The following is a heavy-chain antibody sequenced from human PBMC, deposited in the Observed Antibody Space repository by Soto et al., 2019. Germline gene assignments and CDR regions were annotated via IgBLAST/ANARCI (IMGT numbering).Heavy chain of an antibody. CDR3: ARQGSAAVFDY. CDR1: GGSISSSNYY. Sequence: SETLSLTCSVSGGSISSSNYYWAWIRQPPGKGLEWIGCIYHTGETYYNPSLTPRVTLSVDTSKNQFSLMLSSVTAADTAVYYCARQGSAAVFDYWGQGTLVTVSS. J-gene: IGHJ4*02. CDR2: IYHTGET. V-gene: IGHV4-39*07. D-gene: IGHD3-10*01.